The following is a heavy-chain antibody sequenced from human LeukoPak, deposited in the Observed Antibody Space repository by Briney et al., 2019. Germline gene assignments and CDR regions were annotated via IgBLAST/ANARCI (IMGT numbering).Heavy chain of an antibody. CDR2: IIPILGIA. J-gene: IGHJ4*02. Sequence: SVKVSCKASGGTFSSYAISWVRQAPGQGLEWMGRIIPILGIANYAQKFQGRVTITADKSTSTAYMELSSLRSEDTAVYYCARDQGSYDSSGCYSVGSYYWGQGTLVTVSS. CDR1: GGTFSSYA. D-gene: IGHD3-22*01. CDR3: ARDQGSYDSSGCYSVGSYY. V-gene: IGHV1-69*04.